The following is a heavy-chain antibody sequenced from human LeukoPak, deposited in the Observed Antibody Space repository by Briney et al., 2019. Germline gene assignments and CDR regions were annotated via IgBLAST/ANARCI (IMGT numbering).Heavy chain of an antibody. CDR2: IYYSGST. CDR1: GGSISSSSYY. D-gene: IGHD4-17*01. CDR3: ARRGYGDYVAGMDV. V-gene: IGHV4-39*01. Sequence: KASETLSLTCTVSGGSISSSSYYWGWIRQPPGKGLEWIGSIYYSGSTYYNPSLKSRVTISVDTSKNQFSLKLSSVTAADTAVYYCARRGYGDYVAGMDVWGQGTTVTVSS. J-gene: IGHJ6*02.